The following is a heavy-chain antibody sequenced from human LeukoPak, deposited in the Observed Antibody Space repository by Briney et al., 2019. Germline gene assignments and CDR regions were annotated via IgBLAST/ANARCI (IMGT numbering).Heavy chain of an antibody. J-gene: IGHJ6*03. V-gene: IGHV3-74*03. CDR1: GFTFSGYW. D-gene: IGHD3-16*01. CDR3: ARNGGGFMDV. CDR2: INTEGSST. Sequence: PGGSLRLSCAASGFTFSGYWMHWVRQAPGKGLVWVSRINTEGSSTAYADSMEGRFTISRNNAKSTLSLQMNSLRVEDTAVYYCARNGGGFMDVWGKGTTVTVSS.